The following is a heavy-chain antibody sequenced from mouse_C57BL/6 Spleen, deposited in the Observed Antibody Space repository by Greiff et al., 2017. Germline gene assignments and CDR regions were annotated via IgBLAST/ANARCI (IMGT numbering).Heavy chain of an antibody. CDR2: IDPSDSEN. CDR1: GYTFTSYW. J-gene: IGHJ1*03. CDR3: ARRAYYSNSYWYFDV. Sequence: QVQLQQPGAELVRPGSSVKLSCKASGYTFTSYWMHWVKQRPIQGLEWIGNIDPSDSENHYNQKFKDKATLTVDKSSSTAYMQLSSLTSEDSAVYYCARRAYYSNSYWYFDVWGTGTTVTVSS. V-gene: IGHV1-52*01. D-gene: IGHD2-5*01.